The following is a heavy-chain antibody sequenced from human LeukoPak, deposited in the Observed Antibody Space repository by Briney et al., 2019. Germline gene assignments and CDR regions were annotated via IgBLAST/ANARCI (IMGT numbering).Heavy chain of an antibody. Sequence: PSETLSLTCTVSGGSISIYYWSWIRPPAGKGLEWIGRIYTSGSTNYNPSLTSRATLSVDTSTNQFSLKLSSVTAAATAVYYCGREYCTGTYYDILTGYLDDPEGYYYYGMDVWGQGTTVTVSS. CDR3: GREYCTGTYYDILTGYLDDPEGYYYYGMDV. CDR1: GGSISIYY. CDR2: IYTSGST. V-gene: IGHV4-4*07. J-gene: IGHJ6*02. D-gene: IGHD3-9*01.